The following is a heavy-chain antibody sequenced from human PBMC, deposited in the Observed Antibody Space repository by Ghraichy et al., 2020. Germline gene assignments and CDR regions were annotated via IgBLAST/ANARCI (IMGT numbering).Heavy chain of an antibody. CDR1: GGSISSYY. Sequence: SETLSLTCTVSGGSISSYYWSWIRQPPGKGLERIGYIYYSGSTNYNPSLKSRVTISVDTSKNQFSLKLSSVTAADTAVYYCARVVVGSRWELLRRQPPVYFDYWGQGTLVTVSS. V-gene: IGHV4-59*01. CDR2: IYYSGST. J-gene: IGHJ4*02. D-gene: IGHD1-26*01. CDR3: ARVVVGSRWELLRRQPPVYFDY.